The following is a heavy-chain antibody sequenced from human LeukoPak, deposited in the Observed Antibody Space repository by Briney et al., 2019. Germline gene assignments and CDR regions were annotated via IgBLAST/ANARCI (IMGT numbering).Heavy chain of an antibody. V-gene: IGHV1-8*01. CDR3: AIPSSDWHRPGMGAFDI. J-gene: IGHJ3*02. Sequence: ASVKVSCKASGYTFTSYDINWVRQATGQGLEWTGWMNPNSGNTGYAQKFQGRVTMTRNTSISTAYMELSSLRSEDTAVYYYAIPSSDWHRPGMGAFDIWGQGTMVTVSS. CDR2: MNPNSGNT. D-gene: IGHD3-9*01. CDR1: GYTFTSYD.